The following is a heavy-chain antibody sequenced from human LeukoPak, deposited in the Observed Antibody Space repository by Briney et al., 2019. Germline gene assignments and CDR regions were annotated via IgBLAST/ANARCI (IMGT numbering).Heavy chain of an antibody. J-gene: IGHJ1*01. CDR3: ARGGYCSGGSCYFDH. CDR2: MNPNNGIT. CDR1: GYTFTIHD. Sequence: ASVKVSCKASGYTFTIHDINWVRQATGQGLEWVGWMNPNNGITGYAQKFQGRVTMTRSTSITTAYMELSSLRSEDTAVYYCARGGYCSGGSCYFDHWGQGTLVTVSS. V-gene: IGHV1-8*01. D-gene: IGHD2-15*01.